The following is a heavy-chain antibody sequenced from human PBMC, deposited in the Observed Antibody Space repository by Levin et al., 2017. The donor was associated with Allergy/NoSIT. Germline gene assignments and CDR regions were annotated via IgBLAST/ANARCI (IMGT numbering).Heavy chain of an antibody. Sequence: GESLKISCAASGFTFDDYGMSWVRQAPGKGLEWVSGINWNGGSTGYADSVKGRFTISRDNAKNSLYLQMNSLRAEDTALYHCARGGELQPIDYWGQGTLVTVSS. J-gene: IGHJ4*02. V-gene: IGHV3-20*01. CDR2: INWNGGST. CDR3: ARGGELQPIDY. CDR1: GFTFDDYG. D-gene: IGHD1-26*01.